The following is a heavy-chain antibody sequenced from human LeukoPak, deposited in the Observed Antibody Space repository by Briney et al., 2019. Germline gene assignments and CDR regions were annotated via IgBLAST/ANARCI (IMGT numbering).Heavy chain of an antibody. Sequence: GGSLRLSCAASGFTVSSNYMSWVRQAPGKGLEWVSVIYSGGSTYYADSVKGRFTISRDNSKNTLYLQMNSLRAEDTALYYCAKDGLRFLEWFDPWGQGTLVTVSS. V-gene: IGHV3-53*01. D-gene: IGHD3-3*01. J-gene: IGHJ5*02. CDR2: IYSGGST. CDR1: GFTVSSNY. CDR3: AKDGLRFLEWFDP.